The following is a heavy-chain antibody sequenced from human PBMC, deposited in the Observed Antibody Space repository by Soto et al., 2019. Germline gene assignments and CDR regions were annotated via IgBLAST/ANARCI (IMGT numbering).Heavy chain of an antibody. CDR2: VSAGGDRT. CDR3: ARGDRGGSGSPASYYYSGLDV. CDR1: GFTFSSYA. V-gene: IGHV3-23*01. Sequence: DVQLLESGGDLVQPGGSLRLSCAASGFTFSSYAMSWVRQAPGKGLEWVSSVSAGGDRTYYSDSVKGRFTISRDNSNNALFLHMNSQRAEDTALYYCARGDRGGSGSPASYYYSGLDVWGQGTTVTVSS. D-gene: IGHD3-10*01. J-gene: IGHJ6*02.